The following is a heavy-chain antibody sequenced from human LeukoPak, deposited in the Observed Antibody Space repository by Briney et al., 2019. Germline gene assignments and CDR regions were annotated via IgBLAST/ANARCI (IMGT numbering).Heavy chain of an antibody. CDR2: IYYSGST. J-gene: IGHJ6*02. CDR3: ARRAAAAGTVGYYYYYGMDV. CDR1: GGSISSYY. D-gene: IGHD6-13*01. V-gene: IGHV4-59*08. Sequence: PSETLSLTCTVSGGSISSYYWSWIRQPPGKGLEWIGYIYYSGSTNYNPSLKSPVTISVDTSKNQFSLKLSSVTAADTAVYYCARRAAAAGTVGYYYYYGMDVWGQGTTVTVSS.